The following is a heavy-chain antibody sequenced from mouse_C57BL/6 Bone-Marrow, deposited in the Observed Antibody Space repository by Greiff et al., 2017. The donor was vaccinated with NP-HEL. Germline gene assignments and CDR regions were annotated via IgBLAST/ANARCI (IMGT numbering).Heavy chain of an antibody. J-gene: IGHJ1*03. CDR1: GYTFTSYW. Sequence: QVQLQQPGAELVKPGASVKLSCKASGYTFTSYWMHWVKQRPGQGLEWIGSIHPSDSDTNYNHTFKGKATLTVDKSSSTAYMKRSRLTSEDAAGYYCAIWINRIVARDMDGWGKGTTVTVSS. CDR2: IHPSDSDT. CDR3: AIWINRIVARDMDG. D-gene: IGHD1-1*01. V-gene: IGHV1-74*01.